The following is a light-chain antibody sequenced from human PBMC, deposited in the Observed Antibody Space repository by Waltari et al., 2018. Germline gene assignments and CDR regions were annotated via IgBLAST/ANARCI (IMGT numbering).Light chain of an antibody. Sequence: QSVLTQPPSVSAAPGQRVTISYSGGSSTIGNNYVSVYNQFPGTAPKLLIYENSERPSGIPGRFSGSKSGTSATLDITGLQAGDEADYYCGTWDSSLSGAVFGGGTHLTVL. CDR2: ENS. CDR3: GTWDSSLSGAV. J-gene: IGLJ7*01. CDR1: SSTIGNNY. V-gene: IGLV1-51*02.